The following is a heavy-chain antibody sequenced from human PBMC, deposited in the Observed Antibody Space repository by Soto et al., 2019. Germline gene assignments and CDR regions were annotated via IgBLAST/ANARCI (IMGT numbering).Heavy chain of an antibody. CDR2: IKADGSEK. Sequence: EVQLVESGGGLVQPGGSLRLSCSASGFTFGNYWMTWVRQAPGKGLEWVANIKADGSEKYYVDSVKGRFIISRDNAKKSLYLRMNSLSAEDTAVYYCARDHDFWSGYSYYYDYWGQGTRVTVSS. D-gene: IGHD3-3*01. CDR3: ARDHDFWSGYSYYYDY. V-gene: IGHV3-7*01. J-gene: IGHJ4*02. CDR1: GFTFGNYW.